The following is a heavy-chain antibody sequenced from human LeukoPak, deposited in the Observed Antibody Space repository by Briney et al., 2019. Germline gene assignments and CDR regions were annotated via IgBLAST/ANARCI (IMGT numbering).Heavy chain of an antibody. CDR1: GGSINYYY. J-gene: IGHJ4*02. D-gene: IGHD1-7*01. CDR2: LHYIGST. CDR3: VRHSGGTTYDY. Sequence: SETLSLTCSVSGGSINYYYWSWIRQPPGKGLEWIGYLHYIGSTEYNPSLKSRVTISGDTSKNQFSLKLSSVTAADTAVYCCVRHSGGTTYDYWGQGTLVTVSP. V-gene: IGHV4-59*08.